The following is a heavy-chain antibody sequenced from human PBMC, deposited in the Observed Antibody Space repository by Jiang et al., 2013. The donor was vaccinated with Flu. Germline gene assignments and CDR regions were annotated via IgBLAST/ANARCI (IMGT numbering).Heavy chain of an antibody. CDR1: GYSFSGYY. CDR3: ARPIDWTLPAFDI. V-gene: IGHV1-2*02. Sequence: GAEVKKPGASVRVSCKASGYSFSGYYIHWVRQAPGQGLEWMGWINPNSGGTNYAQKFQGRVTMTRDTSIATAYMELSRVRSDDTAVYYCARPIDWTLPAFDIWGQGTMVTVSS. J-gene: IGHJ3*02. D-gene: IGHD1-1*01. CDR2: INPNSGGT.